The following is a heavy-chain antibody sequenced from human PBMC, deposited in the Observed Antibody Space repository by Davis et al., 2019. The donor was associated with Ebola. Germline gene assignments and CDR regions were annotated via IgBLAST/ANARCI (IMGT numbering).Heavy chain of an antibody. CDR3: ARFRSRNYYYYGMDV. V-gene: IGHV5-51*01. CDR1: GYSFTSYW. J-gene: IGHJ6*02. Sequence: PAGSLRLSCKGSGYSFTSYWIGWVRQMPGKGLEWMGIIYPGDSDTRYSPSFQGQVTISADKSISTAYLQWSSLKASDTAMYYCARFRSRNYYYYGMDVWGQGTTVTVSS. CDR2: IYPGDSDT. D-gene: IGHD1-14*01.